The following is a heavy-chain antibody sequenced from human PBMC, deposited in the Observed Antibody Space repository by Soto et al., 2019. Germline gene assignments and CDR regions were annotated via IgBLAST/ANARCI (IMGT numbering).Heavy chain of an antibody. CDR2: IYSGGST. Sequence: EVQLVESGGGLVQPGGSLRLSCAASGFTVSSNYMSWVRQAPGKGLEWVSVIYSGGSTYYADSVKGRFTISRDNSNNTQYLQMNSLRAEDTAVYYCARIKRCSGRYCYYYGMDVWGQGTTVTVSS. CDR1: GFTVSSNY. CDR3: ARIKRCSGRYCYYYGMDV. D-gene: IGHD3-10*02. J-gene: IGHJ6*02. V-gene: IGHV3-66*01.